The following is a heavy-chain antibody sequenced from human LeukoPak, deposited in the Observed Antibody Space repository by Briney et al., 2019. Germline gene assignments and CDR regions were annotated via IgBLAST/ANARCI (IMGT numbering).Heavy chain of an antibody. D-gene: IGHD4-17*01. Sequence: SETLSLTCTVSGGSVSSSSYYWGWVRQPPGKGLEWIGSIFYSGNTYYNPSLESRVTISVDTSKNQFSLQLSSVTAADTAVHYCARSTVTTWVGDFDYWGQGTLVTVSS. CDR3: ARSTVTTWVGDFDY. CDR1: GGSVSSSSYY. V-gene: IGHV4-39*01. J-gene: IGHJ4*02. CDR2: IFYSGNT.